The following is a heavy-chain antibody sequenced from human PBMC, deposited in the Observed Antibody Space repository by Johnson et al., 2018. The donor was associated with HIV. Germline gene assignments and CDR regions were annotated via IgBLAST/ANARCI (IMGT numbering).Heavy chain of an antibody. CDR3: AREMGWEDAFDI. J-gene: IGHJ3*02. CDR2: ISGSGGST. Sequence: EVQLLESGGGLVQPGGSLRLSCAASGFTFSSYAMSWVRQAPGKGLEWVSAISGSGGSTYYADSVKGRFTISRDNSKNTLYLQMTSLRAEDTAVYYCAREMGWEDAFDIWGQGTMVTVSS. D-gene: IGHD6-19*01. V-gene: IGHV3-23*01. CDR1: GFTFSSYA.